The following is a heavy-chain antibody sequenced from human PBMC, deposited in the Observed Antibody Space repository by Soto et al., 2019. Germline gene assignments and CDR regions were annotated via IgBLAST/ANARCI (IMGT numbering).Heavy chain of an antibody. CDR3: ARRIPGGLQDYFDY. V-gene: IGHV4-39*01. CDR2: IYYSGST. Sequence: SETLSLTCTVSGGSISSSSYYWGWIRQPPGKGLEWIGSIYYSGSTYYNPSLKSRVTISVDTSKNQFSLKLSSVTAADTAVYYCARRIPGGLQDYFDYWGQGTLVTVSS. D-gene: IGHD4-4*01. J-gene: IGHJ4*02. CDR1: GGSISSSSYY.